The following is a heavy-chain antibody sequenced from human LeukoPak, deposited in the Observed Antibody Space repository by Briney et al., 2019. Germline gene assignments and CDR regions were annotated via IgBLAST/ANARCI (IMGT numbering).Heavy chain of an antibody. CDR3: ARDSGAWLGELWATYYYYYMDV. Sequence: PSETLSLTCTVSGGSISSYYWSWIRQAAGKGLEWIGRIYTSGSTNYNPSLKSRVTMSVDTSKNQFSLKLSSVTAADTAVYYCARDSGAWLGELWATYYYYYMDVWGKGTTVTVSS. J-gene: IGHJ6*03. D-gene: IGHD3-10*01. V-gene: IGHV4-4*07. CDR2: IYTSGST. CDR1: GGSISSYY.